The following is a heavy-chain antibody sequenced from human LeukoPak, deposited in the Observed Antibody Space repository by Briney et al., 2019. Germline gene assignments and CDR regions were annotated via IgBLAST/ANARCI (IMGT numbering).Heavy chain of an antibody. J-gene: IGHJ3*02. CDR1: GGTFSSYA. D-gene: IGHD2-2*01. CDR2: IIPIFGTA. Sequence: GTSVKVSCKASGGTFSSYAISWVRQAPGQGLEWMGGIIPIFGTANYAQKFQGRVTITTDESTSTAYMELSSLRSEDTAVYYCARDPFQLVSGSDIVVKDAFDIWGQGTMVTVSS. V-gene: IGHV1-69*05. CDR3: ARDPFQLVSGSDIVVKDAFDI.